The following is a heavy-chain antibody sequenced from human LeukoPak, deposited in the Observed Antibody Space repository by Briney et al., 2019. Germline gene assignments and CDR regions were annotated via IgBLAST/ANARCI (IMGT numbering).Heavy chain of an antibody. Sequence: ASVKVSCKASGGTFSSYAISWVRQAPGQGLEWMGGIIPIFGTANYAQKFQGRITITTDESTSTAYMELSSLRSEDTAVYYCARFSGSYYGSGAFDIWGQGTIITVSS. CDR2: IIPIFGTA. D-gene: IGHD1-26*01. CDR1: GGTFSSYA. V-gene: IGHV1-69*05. CDR3: ARFSGSYYGSGAFDI. J-gene: IGHJ3*02.